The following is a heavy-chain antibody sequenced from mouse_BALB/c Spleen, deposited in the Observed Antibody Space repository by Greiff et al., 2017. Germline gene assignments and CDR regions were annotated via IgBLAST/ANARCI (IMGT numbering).Heavy chain of an antibody. CDR1: GFSLTSYG. CDR3: ARGSPNYYGSSLWFAY. J-gene: IGHJ3*01. V-gene: IGHV2-2*02. Sequence: VKLMESGPGLVPPSQSLSITCTVSGFSLTSYGVHWVRPSPGKGLEWLGVIWSGGSTDYNAAFISRLSISKDNSKSQVFFKMNSLQANDTAIYYCARGSPNYYGSSLWFAYWGQGTLVTVSA. CDR2: IWSGGST. D-gene: IGHD1-1*01.